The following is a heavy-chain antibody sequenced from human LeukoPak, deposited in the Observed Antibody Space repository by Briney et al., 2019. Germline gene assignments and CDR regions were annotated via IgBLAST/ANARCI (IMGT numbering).Heavy chain of an antibody. CDR1: GYTFTGYY. Sequence: GASVKVSCKASGYTFTGYYMHWVRQAPGQGLEWVGWINPNSGGTNYAQKFQGRVTMTRDTSISTAYMELSRLRSDDTAVYYCARDPFTIFGVVTDDAFDIWGQGTMVTVSS. V-gene: IGHV1-2*02. D-gene: IGHD3-3*01. CDR2: INPNSGGT. CDR3: ARDPFTIFGVVTDDAFDI. J-gene: IGHJ3*02.